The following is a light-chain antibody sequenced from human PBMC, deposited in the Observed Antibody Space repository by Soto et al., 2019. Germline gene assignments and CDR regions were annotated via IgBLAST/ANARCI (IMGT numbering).Light chain of an antibody. CDR3: QQYDVPPMT. CDR2: DAS. V-gene: IGKV1-5*01. CDR1: QTISSW. Sequence: DIQMTQSPSTLSGSVGDRVTITCRASQTISSWLAWYQQKPGKAPKLLIYDASHLETGVPSRFSGSGSVTHFTLTISNLQPEDAATYFCQQYDVPPMTFGPGTKV. J-gene: IGKJ3*01.